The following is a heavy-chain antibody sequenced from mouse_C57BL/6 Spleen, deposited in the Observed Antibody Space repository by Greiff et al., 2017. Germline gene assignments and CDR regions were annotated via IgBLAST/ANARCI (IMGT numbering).Heavy chain of an antibody. CDR2: ISSGSSTI. CDR1: GFTFSDYG. Sequence: DVKLVESGGGLVKPGGSLKLSCAASGFTFSDYGMHWVRQAPEKGLEWVAYISSGSSTIYYADTVKGRFTIARDNAKNTLFLQMTSLRSEDTAMYYWAREGGHDYDEYYFGHRGQGTTLPVSS. J-gene: IGHJ2*01. D-gene: IGHD2-4*01. V-gene: IGHV5-17*01. CDR3: AREGGHDYDEYYFGH.